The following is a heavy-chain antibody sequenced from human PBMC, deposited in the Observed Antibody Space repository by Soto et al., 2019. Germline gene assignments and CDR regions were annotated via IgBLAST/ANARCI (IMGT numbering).Heavy chain of an antibody. CDR2: ISYDGSNK. V-gene: IGHV3-30*18. CDR3: AKGQDYYDSSGYYS. CDR1: GFTFSSYG. D-gene: IGHD3-22*01. J-gene: IGHJ4*02. Sequence: GGSLRLSCAASGFTFSSYGMHWVRQAPGKGLEWVAVISYDGSNKYYADSVKGRFTISRDNSKNTLYLQMNSLRAEDTAVYYCAKGQDYYDSSGYYSWGQGTLVTVSS.